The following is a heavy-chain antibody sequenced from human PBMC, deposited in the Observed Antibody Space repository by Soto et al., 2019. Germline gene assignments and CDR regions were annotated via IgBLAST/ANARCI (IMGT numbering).Heavy chain of an antibody. J-gene: IGHJ1*01. Sequence: SVKVSCKASGGTFSSFGISWVRQAPGQGLEWMGGIIAVFGRPNYAQRFRGRLTITADESTNTSYMELIDLTSEDTAVYYCAREASGYDFWGQGTQVTVSS. CDR1: GGTFSSFG. CDR3: AREASGYDF. V-gene: IGHV1-69*13. D-gene: IGHD5-12*01. CDR2: IIAVFGRP.